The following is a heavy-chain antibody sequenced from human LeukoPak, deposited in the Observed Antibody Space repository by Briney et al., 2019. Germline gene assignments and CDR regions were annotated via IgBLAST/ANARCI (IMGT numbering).Heavy chain of an antibody. D-gene: IGHD1-1*01. CDR1: GGSFSGYY. V-gene: IGHV4-34*01. CDR2: INHSGST. J-gene: IGHJ5*02. Sequence: KPSEALSLTCAVYGGSFSGYYWSWIRQPPGKGLEWIGEINHSGSTNYNPSLKSRVTISVDTSKNQFSLKLSSVTAADTAVYYCARGAGGYRFDPWGPGTLVTVSS. CDR3: ARGAGGYRFDP.